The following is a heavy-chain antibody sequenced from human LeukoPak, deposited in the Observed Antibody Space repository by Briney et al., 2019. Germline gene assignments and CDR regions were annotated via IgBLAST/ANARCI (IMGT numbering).Heavy chain of an antibody. CDR1: GGSISSYY. Sequence: SETLSLTCTVSGGSISSYYWSWIRQPAGKGLEWIGRIYTSGSTNYNPSLKSRVTMSVDTSKNQFSLKLSSVTAADTAVYYCARELGYCSSTSCSPNYYYYYMDVWGKGTTVTVSS. V-gene: IGHV4-4*07. CDR3: ARELGYCSSTSCSPNYYYYYMDV. D-gene: IGHD2-2*01. J-gene: IGHJ6*03. CDR2: IYTSGST.